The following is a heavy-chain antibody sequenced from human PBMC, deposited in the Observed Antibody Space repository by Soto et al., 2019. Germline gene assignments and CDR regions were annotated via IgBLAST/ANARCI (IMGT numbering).Heavy chain of an antibody. CDR1: GFTFSSYA. CDR2: ISYDGSNK. CDR3: ARDPGTAMAHFDY. Sequence: PGGSLRLSCAASGFTFSSYAMHWVRRAPGKGLEWVAVISYDGSNKYYADSVKGRFTISRDNSKNTLYLQMNSLRAEDTAVYYCARDPGTAMAHFDYWGQGTLVTVSS. J-gene: IGHJ4*02. V-gene: IGHV3-30-3*01. D-gene: IGHD5-18*01.